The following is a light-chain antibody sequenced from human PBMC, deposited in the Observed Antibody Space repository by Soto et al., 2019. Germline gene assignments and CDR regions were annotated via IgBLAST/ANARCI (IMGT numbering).Light chain of an antibody. CDR1: QRVSSSY. V-gene: IGKV3-20*01. CDR3: QQYGSSPLLT. Sequence: EIVLTQSPGTLSLSPGERATLSCRASQRVSSSYLAWYQQKPGQAPRLLIEGASSRATGIPERFSGSGSGTAFTLTVSRLEPADFAVYYCQQYGSSPLLTFGGGTKVEIK. J-gene: IGKJ4*01. CDR2: GAS.